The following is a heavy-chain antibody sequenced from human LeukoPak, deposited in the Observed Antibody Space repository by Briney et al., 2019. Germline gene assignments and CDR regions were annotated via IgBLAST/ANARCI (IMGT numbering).Heavy chain of an antibody. D-gene: IGHD3-10*01. CDR2: IKSKSDGGTT. J-gene: IGHJ4*02. CDR3: SLIGIWFGQFEGFHY. V-gene: IGHV3-15*01. Sequence: PGGSLRLSCAASGFPFNNAWMSWVRQTPGKGLEWVGRIKSKSDGGTTDYAAPVKCRFTISRDDSKDTLFLQIDSLKTEDTAVYYCSLIGIWFGQFEGFHYWGQGTLVTVSS. CDR1: GFPFNNAW.